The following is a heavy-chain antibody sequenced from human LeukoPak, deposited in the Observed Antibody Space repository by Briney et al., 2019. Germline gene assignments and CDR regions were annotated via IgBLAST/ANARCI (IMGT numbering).Heavy chain of an antibody. CDR2: INPNSGGT. CDR1: GYTFTVYY. Sequence: LVASVKVSCKASGYTFTVYYMHWVRQAPGQGLEWMGWINPNSGGTNYAQKFQGRVTMTRDTSISTAYMELSRLRSDDTAVYYCARDREGLAYFDFWGQGTLVTVSS. CDR3: ARDREGLAYFDF. J-gene: IGHJ4*02. V-gene: IGHV1-2*03. D-gene: IGHD3/OR15-3a*01.